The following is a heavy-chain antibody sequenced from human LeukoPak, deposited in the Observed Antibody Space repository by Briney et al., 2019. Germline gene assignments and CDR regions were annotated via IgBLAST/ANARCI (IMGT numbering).Heavy chain of an antibody. CDR3: ARVQYSSSVDS. CDR2: IYYSGRN. Sequence: SETLSLTCAVSGGSISSSSYYWGWIRQPPGKGLECIGSIYYSGRNYYNPSLKSRVTISVDTSKNQFSLKLSSVTAADTAVYYCARVQYSSSVDSWGQGTLDTVSS. D-gene: IGHD6-6*01. J-gene: IGHJ4*02. CDR1: GGSISSSSYY. V-gene: IGHV4-39*07.